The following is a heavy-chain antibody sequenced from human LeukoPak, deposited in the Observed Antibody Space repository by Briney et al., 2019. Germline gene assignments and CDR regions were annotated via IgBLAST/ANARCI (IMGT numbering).Heavy chain of an antibody. CDR1: GFTFSSYA. D-gene: IGHD6-19*01. Sequence: GGSLRLSCAAPGFTFSSYAMHWVRQAPGKGLEWVAVISYDGSNKYYADSVKGRFTISRDNSKNTLYLQMNSLRAEDTAVYYCARGYSSGWYYFDYWGQGTLVTVSS. J-gene: IGHJ4*02. CDR3: ARGYSSGWYYFDY. V-gene: IGHV3-30-3*01. CDR2: ISYDGSNK.